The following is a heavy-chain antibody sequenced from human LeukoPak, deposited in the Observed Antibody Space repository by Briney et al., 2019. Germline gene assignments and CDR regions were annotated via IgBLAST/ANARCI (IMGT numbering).Heavy chain of an antibody. D-gene: IGHD3-3*01. V-gene: IGHV3-48*01. CDR3: ARDGYDFWSGSIYYYFYMDV. CDR2: ISSNGSSV. CDR1: GFTFSKYS. J-gene: IGHJ6*03. Sequence: PGGSLRLSCAASGFTFSKYSMNWVCQAPGKGLEWVSYISSNGSSVQYADSVKGRFTFSRDNAKNSLYLQMNSLRAEDTAVYYCARDGYDFWSGSIYYYFYMDVWGKGTTVTVSS.